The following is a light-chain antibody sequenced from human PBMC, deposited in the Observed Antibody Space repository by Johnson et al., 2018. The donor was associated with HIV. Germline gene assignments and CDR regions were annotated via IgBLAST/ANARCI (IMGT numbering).Light chain of an antibody. Sequence: QSVLTQPPSVSAAPGQKVTISCSGSSSNIGNNYVSWFQQLPGTAPKLLIYDNNERPSGIPDRFSGSKSGTSATLGITGLQTRDEADYYCGTWDSSLTVYVFGTGTKVTVL. CDR1: SSNIGNNY. CDR3: GTWDSSLTVYV. J-gene: IGLJ1*01. V-gene: IGLV1-51*01. CDR2: DNN.